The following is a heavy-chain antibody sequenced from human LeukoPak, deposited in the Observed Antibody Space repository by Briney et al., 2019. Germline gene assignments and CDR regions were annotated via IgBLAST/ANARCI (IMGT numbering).Heavy chain of an antibody. V-gene: IGHV3-48*04. CDR3: ARENWSIDY. CDR2: ISSSSSTI. J-gene: IGHJ4*02. D-gene: IGHD1-1*01. Sequence: GGSLRLSCAASGFTFSSYSMNWVRQAPGKGLEWVSYISSSSSTIYYADSVKGRFTFSRDNAKNSVYLQMNSLRAEDTAVYYCARENWSIDYWGQGTLVTVSS. CDR1: GFTFSSYS.